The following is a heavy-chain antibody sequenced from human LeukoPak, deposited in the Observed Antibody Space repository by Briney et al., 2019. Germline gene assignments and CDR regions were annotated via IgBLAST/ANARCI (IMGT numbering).Heavy chain of an antibody. CDR1: GYTFTSYG. Sequence: ASVKVSCKGSGYTFTSYGISWVRQAPGQGLEWMGCINAYNGNTNYAQKLQGRVTMPTDTSTRTAYMELRSLRSDDTAVYYCGRDITGGSGSCLIWFDPCGQGTLVTVSP. D-gene: IGHD3-10*01. J-gene: IGHJ5*02. V-gene: IGHV1-18*01. CDR2: INAYNGNT. CDR3: GRDITGGSGSCLIWFDP.